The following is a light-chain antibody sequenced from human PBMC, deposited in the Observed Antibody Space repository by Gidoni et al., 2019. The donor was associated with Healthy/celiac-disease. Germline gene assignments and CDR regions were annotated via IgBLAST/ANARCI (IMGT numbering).Light chain of an antibody. Sequence: HSALPQPASVSGSPGRSITISCTGTSSDVGSYNLVSWYQQHPGKAPKLMIYDVNRRPSGVSNRFSGSKSGNTASRTIFGLKAEDEADYYCCSYAGGNTFVVFGGGTKLTVL. CDR3: CSYAGGNTFVV. J-gene: IGLJ2*01. V-gene: IGLV2-23*02. CDR1: SSDVGSYNL. CDR2: DVN.